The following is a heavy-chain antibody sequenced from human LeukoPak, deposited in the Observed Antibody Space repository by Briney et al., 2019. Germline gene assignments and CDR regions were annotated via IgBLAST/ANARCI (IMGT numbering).Heavy chain of an antibody. D-gene: IGHD3-16*01. CDR1: GFTFSYTW. V-gene: IGHV3-15*01. Sequence: GGSLRLSCAASGFTFSYTWMNWVRQAPGKGLEWVGRIKSRTDGGTTDYAAPVKGRFTISRDDSENTLSLQMNSLKIEDTAVYYCTQGGTKAYSWGQGTLVTVS. CDR3: TQGGTKAYS. CDR2: IKSRTDGGTT. J-gene: IGHJ4*02.